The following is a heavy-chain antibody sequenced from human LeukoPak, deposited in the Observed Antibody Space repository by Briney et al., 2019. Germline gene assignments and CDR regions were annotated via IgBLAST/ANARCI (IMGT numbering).Heavy chain of an antibody. D-gene: IGHD3-3*01. Sequence: GGSLRLSCAASGFTFSSYWLSWVRQAPGKGLEWVANIKHDGSEKYYMDSVKGRFTISRDNAKNSLYLQMNSLRAEDTAVYYCARDSSIFGVFWGQGTMVSVCS. CDR2: IKHDGSEK. J-gene: IGHJ4*02. V-gene: IGHV3-7*01. CDR3: ARDSSIFGVF. CDR1: GFTFSSYW.